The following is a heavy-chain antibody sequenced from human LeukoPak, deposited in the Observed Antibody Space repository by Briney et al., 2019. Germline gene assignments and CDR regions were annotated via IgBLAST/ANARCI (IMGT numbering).Heavy chain of an antibody. CDR1: GYTLTSYG. J-gene: IGHJ5*02. CDR2: ISVDNGKT. Sequence: ASVKVSCKASGYTLTSYGISWVRQAPGQGLEWMGWISVDNGKTNYAEKVQGRVTMTTDTSTNTVYMELRSLRSDDTAVYYCARDIGYCSGGSCRYWFDPWGQGTLVTVSS. D-gene: IGHD2-15*01. CDR3: ARDIGYCSGGSCRYWFDP. V-gene: IGHV1-18*01.